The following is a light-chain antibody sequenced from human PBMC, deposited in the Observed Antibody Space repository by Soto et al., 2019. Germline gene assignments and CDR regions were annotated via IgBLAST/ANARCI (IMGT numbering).Light chain of an antibody. Sequence: DIQMTQSPSTLSASVGDRVTITCRASQSISSWLAWYQQKPGKAPKLLIYDVSSLESGVPSRFSGSGSGTEFTLTISSLQPEDFATYYCLQHNSYPRTFGQGTKVDI. CDR2: DVS. J-gene: IGKJ1*01. V-gene: IGKV1-5*01. CDR3: LQHNSYPRT. CDR1: QSISSW.